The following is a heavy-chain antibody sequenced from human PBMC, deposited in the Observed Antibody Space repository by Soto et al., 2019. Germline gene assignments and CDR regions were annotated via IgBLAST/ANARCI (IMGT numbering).Heavy chain of an antibody. CDR2: ISYEGSNT. CDR3: ARVTPGNNLYYFSGLDV. CDR1: GFTFDTYG. Sequence: GSLRLSCVASGFTFDTYGIHWVRQAPGKGLQWVALISYEGSNTYYADSVRGRFTISRDNSKNTLYLQMNTLRPEDTGLYYCARVTPGNNLYYFSGLDVWGLGTSVTV. D-gene: IGHD1-1*01. J-gene: IGHJ6*02. V-gene: IGHV3-30-3*01.